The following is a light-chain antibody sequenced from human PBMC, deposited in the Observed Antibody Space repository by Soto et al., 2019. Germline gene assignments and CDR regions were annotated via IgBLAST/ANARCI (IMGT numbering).Light chain of an antibody. CDR2: DVT. Sequence: QSALTPPRSVSGSPGQSVTISCTGTSSDVGAYNYVSWYQQHPGKTPKLMIYDVTNRPSGVPDRFSGSKSGNTASLTISGLQAEDEADYYCCSYAGSYTLVFGGGTKLTVL. CDR3: CSYAGSYTLV. J-gene: IGLJ2*01. V-gene: IGLV2-11*01. CDR1: SSDVGAYNY.